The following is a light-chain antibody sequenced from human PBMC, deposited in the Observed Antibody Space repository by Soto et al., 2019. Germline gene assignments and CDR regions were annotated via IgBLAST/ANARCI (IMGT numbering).Light chain of an antibody. J-gene: IGLJ1*01. CDR1: RSDVGGYKY. CDR3: NSDEDSKNYV. V-gene: IGLV2-8*01. Sequence: QSVLTQPPSASGAPGQSVTISCTGTRSDVGGYKYVSWYQQHTGNAPKLMIYEVNPRPSGVPDRFSGSKSGNTASLTVSGLQGEDEAYYYCNSDEDSKNYVFGNGNKVNV. CDR2: EVN.